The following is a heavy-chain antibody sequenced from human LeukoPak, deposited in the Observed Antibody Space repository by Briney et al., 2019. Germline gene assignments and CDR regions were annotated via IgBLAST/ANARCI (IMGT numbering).Heavy chain of an antibody. V-gene: IGHV4-4*07. D-gene: IGHD1-26*01. CDR1: GGSISNHY. CDR3: AREHVWGATIDY. J-gene: IGHJ4*02. Sequence: SETLSLTCTVSGGSISNHYWSWIRQPAGKGLEWIGRIYTSGSASYNPSLKSRVTISVDTSKNQFSLKLSSVTAADTAVYYCAREHVWGATIDYWGQGTLVTVSS. CDR2: IYTSGSA.